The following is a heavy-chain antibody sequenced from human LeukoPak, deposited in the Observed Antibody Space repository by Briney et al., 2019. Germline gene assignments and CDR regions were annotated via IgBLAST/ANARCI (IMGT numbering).Heavy chain of an antibody. Sequence: GGSLRLSCAASGFTVSSYAMHWVRQPIGKGLEWVSALGIAGDTFYPGSVKGRFTISRENAKNSLYLQMNSLATEDTAVYYCTTLERWQRQSGNYWGQGTLVTVSS. D-gene: IGHD5-24*01. J-gene: IGHJ4*02. CDR3: TTLERWQRQSGNY. CDR1: GFTVSSYA. CDR2: LGIAGDT. V-gene: IGHV3-13*01.